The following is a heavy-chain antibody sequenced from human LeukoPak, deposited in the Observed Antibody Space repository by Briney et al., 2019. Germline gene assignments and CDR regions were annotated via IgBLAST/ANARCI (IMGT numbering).Heavy chain of an antibody. D-gene: IGHD1-1*01. V-gene: IGHV4-59*01. CDR3: ARYPERFDY. CDR2: IYYSGST. CDR1: GGSISSYY. J-gene: IGHJ4*02. Sequence: SETLSLTCTVSGGSISSYYWSWIRQPPGKGLEWIGYIYYSGSTNYNPSLKSRVTISVDTSKNQFSLELSSVTAADTAVYYCARYPERFDYWGQGTLVTVSS.